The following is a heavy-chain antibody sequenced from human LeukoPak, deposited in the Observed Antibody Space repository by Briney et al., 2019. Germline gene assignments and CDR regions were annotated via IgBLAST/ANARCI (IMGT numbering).Heavy chain of an antibody. D-gene: IGHD3-10*01. CDR1: GYSFASYS. CDR3: ARLGPSNWLDP. V-gene: IGHV5-51*01. J-gene: IGHJ5*02. CDR2: IYPGDSDT. Sequence: GESLKISCKGSGYSFASYSIGWVRQMPGKGLEWMGLIYPGDSDTRYSPSFQGQVTISADKSISTAYLQWSSLKASDTAMYYCARLGPSNWLDPWGQGTLVTVSS.